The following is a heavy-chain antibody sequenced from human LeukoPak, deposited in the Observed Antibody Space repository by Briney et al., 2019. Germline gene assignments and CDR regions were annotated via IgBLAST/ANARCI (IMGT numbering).Heavy chain of an antibody. CDR3: ATSGYYESGEYFQH. D-gene: IGHD3-22*01. Sequence: PGGSLRLSCAVSGFTVSSNYMSWVRQAPGKGLEWVSVIYSGGSTYYADSVKGRFTISRDNSKNTLYLQMNSLRAEDTAVYYCATSGYYESGEYFQHWGQGTLVTVSS. J-gene: IGHJ1*01. CDR1: GFTVSSNY. CDR2: IYSGGST. V-gene: IGHV3-53*01.